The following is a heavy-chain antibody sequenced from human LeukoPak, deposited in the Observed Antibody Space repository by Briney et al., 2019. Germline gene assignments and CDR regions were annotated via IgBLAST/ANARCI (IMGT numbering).Heavy chain of an antibody. J-gene: IGHJ4*02. CDR3: ARDRCSGGSCHSDY. Sequence: SETLSLTCTVSGGSMSSYYWSWIRQPPGKGLEWLGYIYYSGSTNYNPSLKSRVTISVDTSKNQFSLKLSSVTAADTAVYYCARDRCSGGSCHSDYWGQGTLVTVSS. D-gene: IGHD2-15*01. V-gene: IGHV4-59*01. CDR1: GGSMSSYY. CDR2: IYYSGST.